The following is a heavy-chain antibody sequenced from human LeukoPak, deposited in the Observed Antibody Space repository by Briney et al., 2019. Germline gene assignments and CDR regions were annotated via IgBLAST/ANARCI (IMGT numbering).Heavy chain of an antibody. J-gene: IGHJ5*02. D-gene: IGHD3-16*02. CDR2: INPNSGDT. V-gene: IGHV1-2*02. CDR3: ARDLSGYFNNWFDP. Sequence: ASVKVSCKASGYTFTGYYMHWVRQAPGQGLEWMGWINPNSGDTNYAQKFQGRVTMTRDTSISTAYMELSRLRSDDTAVYYCARDLSGYFNNWFDPWGQGTLVTVSS. CDR1: GYTFTGYY.